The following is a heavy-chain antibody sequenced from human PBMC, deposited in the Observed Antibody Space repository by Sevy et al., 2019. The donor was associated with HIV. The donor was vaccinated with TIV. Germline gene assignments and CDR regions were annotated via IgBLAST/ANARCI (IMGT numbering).Heavy chain of an antibody. Sequence: GGSLRLSCAASGFTFKYHGMHWVRQAPGKGLEWLSLISIDGSNKYYADSVKGRFTISRDNAKNTVSVQMNSLRPEDTATYYCAKDGGHIDIDYWGQGILVIVSS. CDR1: GFTFKYHG. CDR3: AKDGGHIDIDY. J-gene: IGHJ4*02. V-gene: IGHV3-30*18. D-gene: IGHD2-15*01. CDR2: ISIDGSNK.